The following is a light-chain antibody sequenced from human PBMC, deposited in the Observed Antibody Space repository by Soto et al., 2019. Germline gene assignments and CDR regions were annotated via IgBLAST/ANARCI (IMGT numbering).Light chain of an antibody. J-gene: IGLJ2*01. V-gene: IGLV2-14*03. CDR2: DVS. CDR3: SSYTTNSIPVV. Sequence: QSVLTQPASVSGSPGQSITISCTGTSGDIGGYNYVSWYQQHPGKAPKLLISDVSNRPSGVSHRFSGSKSGNTASLTISGIMTEDEADYYCSSYTTNSIPVVFGGGTKLTVL. CDR1: SGDIGGYNY.